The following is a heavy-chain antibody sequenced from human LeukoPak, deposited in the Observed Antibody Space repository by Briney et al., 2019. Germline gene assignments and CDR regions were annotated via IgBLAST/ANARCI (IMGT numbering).Heavy chain of an antibody. CDR3: ALNRDGCGYGDFDY. J-gene: IGHJ4*02. CDR2: IYWDDDK. Sequence: KESGPTLVKPTQTLTLTCTFSGFSLSTSGVGVGWIRQPPGKALEWLALIYWDDDKRYSPSLKSRLTITKDTSKNQVVLTMTNMDPVDTATYYCALNRDGCGYGDFDYWGQGTLVTVSS. V-gene: IGHV2-5*02. CDR1: GFSLSTSGVG. D-gene: IGHD5-24*01.